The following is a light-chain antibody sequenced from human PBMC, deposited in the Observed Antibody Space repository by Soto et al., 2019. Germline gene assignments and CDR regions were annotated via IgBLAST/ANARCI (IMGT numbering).Light chain of an antibody. CDR1: SSDVGGSNF. V-gene: IGLV2-8*01. CDR2: EVS. Sequence: QSVLTQPPSASGSPGQSVTISCTGTSSDVGGSNFVSWYQQYPGKAPKLMIYEVSKRPSRVPDRFSGSKSGNTASLTVSGLQAEDEADYYCSSYAGSNTVMFGGGTKVTVL. J-gene: IGLJ3*02. CDR3: SSYAGSNTVM.